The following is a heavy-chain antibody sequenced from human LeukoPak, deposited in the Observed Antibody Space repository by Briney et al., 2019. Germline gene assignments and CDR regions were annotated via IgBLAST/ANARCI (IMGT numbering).Heavy chain of an antibody. J-gene: IGHJ4*02. V-gene: IGHV3-7*01. CDR1: GFTFSGSW. Sequence: GGSLRLSCAASGFTFSGSWMSWIRQAPGKGLEWVANIKPDGSDKYYVDSVKGRFTISRDNAKNSLYLQMNSLRAEDTAVYYCARATSWSHGGQGTLVTVSS. D-gene: IGHD2-2*01. CDR2: IKPDGSDK. CDR3: ARATSWSH.